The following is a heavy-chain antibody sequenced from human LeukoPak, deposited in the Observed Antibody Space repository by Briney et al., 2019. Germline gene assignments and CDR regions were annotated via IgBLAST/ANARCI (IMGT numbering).Heavy chain of an antibody. Sequence: GSLRLSCAASGFTFSSYSMNWVRQAPGKGLEWIGYISYSGTTNYNPSLKSRVTISIVTSRNHFSLRLSSVTAADTAMYHCARHASGYDPFFDYWGQGTLVAVSS. CDR1: GFTFSSYS. CDR2: ISYSGTT. CDR3: ARHASGYDPFFDY. D-gene: IGHD5-12*01. V-gene: IGHV4-59*08. J-gene: IGHJ4*02.